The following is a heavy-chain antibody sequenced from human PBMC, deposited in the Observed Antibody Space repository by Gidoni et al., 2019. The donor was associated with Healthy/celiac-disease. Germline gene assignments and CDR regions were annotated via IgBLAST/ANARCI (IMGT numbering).Heavy chain of an antibody. J-gene: IGHJ3*02. Sequence: EVQLVESGGGLVKPAGSFRLSCAAAGFTFVPAWMNWDGQAPGKGLEWVGRIKSKTDGGTTDYAAPVKGRFTISRDDSKNTLYLQMNSLKTEDTAVYYCTTGSMMIPPDAFDIWGQGTMVTVSS. CDR3: TTGSMMIPPDAFDI. V-gene: IGHV3-15*07. D-gene: IGHD3-16*01. CDR1: GFTFVPAW. CDR2: IKSKTDGGTT.